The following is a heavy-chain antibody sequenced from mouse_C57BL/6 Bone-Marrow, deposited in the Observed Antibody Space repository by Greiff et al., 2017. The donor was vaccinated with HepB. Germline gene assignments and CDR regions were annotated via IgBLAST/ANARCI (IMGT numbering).Heavy chain of an antibody. CDR1: GYTFTSYG. Sequence: VQLMESGAELARPGASVKLSCKASGYTFTSYGISWVKQRTGQGLEWIGDIYPRSGNTYYNEKFKGKATLTADKSSSTAYLGLRSLTSEDSAVYFCARGGYYVWGQGTTLTVSS. CDR2: IYPRSGNT. D-gene: IGHD2-3*01. V-gene: IGHV1-81*01. CDR3: ARGGYYV. J-gene: IGHJ2*01.